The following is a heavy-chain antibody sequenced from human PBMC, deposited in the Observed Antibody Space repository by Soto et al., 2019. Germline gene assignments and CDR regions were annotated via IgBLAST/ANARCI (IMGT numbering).Heavy chain of an antibody. CDR2: ISYDGSDK. CDR3: AKDLSGNSLTFGY. CDR1: GFTVSNNY. D-gene: IGHD3-3*01. Sequence: PGGSLRLSCAASGFTVSNNYMSWVRQAPGKGLEWVAVISYDGSDKYYADSVKGRFTISRDNSKNTLYLQMNSLRPEDTAVYYCAKDLSGNSLTFGYWGQGTLVTVSS. J-gene: IGHJ4*02. V-gene: IGHV3-30*18.